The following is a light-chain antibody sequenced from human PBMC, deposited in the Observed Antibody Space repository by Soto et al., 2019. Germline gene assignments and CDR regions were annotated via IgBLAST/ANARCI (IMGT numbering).Light chain of an antibody. CDR2: DAS. V-gene: IGKV1-33*01. Sequence: DLQMTQSPSSLSASVGDRVTITCQASQDINIYLNWYQQKPGKAPKLLIYDASNLETGVPSRFSGSGSGTDFTLAISSLEPEDLATYYCQQYDSVPTFGQGTRLEAK. CDR3: QQYDSVPT. CDR1: QDINIY. J-gene: IGKJ5*01.